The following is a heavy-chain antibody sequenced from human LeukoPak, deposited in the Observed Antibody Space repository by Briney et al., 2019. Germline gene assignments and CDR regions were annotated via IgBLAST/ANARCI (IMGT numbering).Heavy chain of an antibody. CDR1: GFIVSSNY. Sequence: GGSLRLSCAASGFIVSSNYMTWVRQAPGKGLEWVSVIYSGGSTYYADSVKGRFTISRDNSKNTLYLQMNSLRAEDTAVYYCARQYTGGSLGFWGQGTLVTASS. D-gene: IGHD2-8*02. J-gene: IGHJ4*02. CDR3: ARQYTGGSLGF. CDR2: IYSGGST. V-gene: IGHV3-53*01.